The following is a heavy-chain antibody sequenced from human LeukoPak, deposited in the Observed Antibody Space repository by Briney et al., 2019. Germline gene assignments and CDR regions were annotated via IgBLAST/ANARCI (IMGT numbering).Heavy chain of an antibody. V-gene: IGHV1-18*01. CDR2: ISAYNGNT. Sequence: ASVKVSCKASGYTFTNYDINWVRQATGQGLEWMGWISAYNGNTNYAQKLQGRVTMTTDTSTGTAYMELRSLRSDDTAVYYCARHGDYDAFDIWGQGTMVTVSS. D-gene: IGHD4-17*01. CDR1: GYTFTNYD. CDR3: ARHGDYDAFDI. J-gene: IGHJ3*02.